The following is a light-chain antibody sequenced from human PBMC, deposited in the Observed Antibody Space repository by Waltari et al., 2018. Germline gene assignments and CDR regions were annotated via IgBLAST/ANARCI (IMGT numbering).Light chain of an antibody. CDR3: CSYAGSYTWV. V-gene: IGLV2-11*01. Sequence: QSALTQPRSVSGSPGQSVTISCTGTSSDVGGYNYVSWYQQHPGKAPQPMIYDFSKRAPGGPGRFSGPKSGNTAPLTNSGLQAEDEADYYCCSYAGSYTWVFGGGTKLTVL. CDR2: DFS. CDR1: SSDVGGYNY. J-gene: IGLJ3*02.